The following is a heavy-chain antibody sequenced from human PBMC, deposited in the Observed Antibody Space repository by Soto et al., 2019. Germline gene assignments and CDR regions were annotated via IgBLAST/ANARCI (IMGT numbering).Heavy chain of an antibody. CDR3: ATSPLADYYYYGMDV. V-gene: IGHV1-69*01. J-gene: IGHJ6*02. D-gene: IGHD6-19*01. CDR1: GGTFSSYA. Sequence: PVKVSCKASGGTFSSYAISWVRQAPGQGLEWMGGIIPIFGTANYAQKFQGRVTITADESTSTAYMELSSLRSEDTAVYYCATSPLADYYYYGMDVWGQGTTVTVSS. CDR2: IIPIFGTA.